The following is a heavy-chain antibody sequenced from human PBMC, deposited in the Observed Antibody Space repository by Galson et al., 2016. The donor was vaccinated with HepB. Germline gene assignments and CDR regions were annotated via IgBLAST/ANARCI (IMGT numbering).Heavy chain of an antibody. CDR1: GFIFSAYA. V-gene: IGHV3-23*01. CDR2: ISISGGDA. Sequence: SLRLSCAVSGFIFSAYAMSWVRQAPGKGLEWVSGISISGGDAFYADSVKGRFTISRDNSKNTLYLQMTSLRVEDTAVYYCAKAEMVTANYWGQGTLVTVSS. D-gene: IGHD2-21*02. CDR3: AKAEMVTANY. J-gene: IGHJ4*02.